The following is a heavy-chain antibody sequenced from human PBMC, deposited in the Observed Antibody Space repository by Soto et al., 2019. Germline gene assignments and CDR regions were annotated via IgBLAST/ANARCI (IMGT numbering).Heavy chain of an antibody. J-gene: IGHJ4*02. CDR1: GGTFSSYA. CDR3: ATPVDDYGDPRLDY. CDR2: IIPIFGTA. Sequence: QVQLVQSGAEVKKPGSSVKVSCKASGGTFSSYAISWVRQAPGQGLEWMGGIIPIFGTANYAQKFQGRVTITADESTSTAYMELSSLRSEDTAVYYCATPVDDYGDPRLDYWGQGPPVPVSS. D-gene: IGHD4-17*01. V-gene: IGHV1-69*12.